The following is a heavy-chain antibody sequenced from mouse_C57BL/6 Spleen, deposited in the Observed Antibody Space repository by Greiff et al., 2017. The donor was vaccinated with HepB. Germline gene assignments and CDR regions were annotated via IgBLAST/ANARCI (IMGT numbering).Heavy chain of an antibody. D-gene: IGHD1-1*01. Sequence: VKLQQSGAELVKPGASVKLSCKASGYTFTEYTIHWVKQRSGQGLEWIGWFYPGSGSIKYNEKFKDKATLTADKSSSTVYMELSRLTSEDSAVYFCARHEDGAFITTVVAPFAYWGQGTLVTVSA. CDR1: GYTFTEYT. V-gene: IGHV1-62-2*01. J-gene: IGHJ3*01. CDR2: FYPGSGSI. CDR3: ARHEDGAFITTVVAPFAY.